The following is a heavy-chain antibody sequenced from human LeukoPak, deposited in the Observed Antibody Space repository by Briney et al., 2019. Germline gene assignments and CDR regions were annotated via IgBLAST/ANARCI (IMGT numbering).Heavy chain of an antibody. V-gene: IGHV4-34*01. Sequence: SSETLSPTCTVSGGSISSYYWSWIRQPPGKGLEWIGEINHSGSTNYNPSLKSRVTISVDTSKNQFSLKLSSVTAADTAVYYCARGYYYGSGSYFQHWGQGTLVTVSS. CDR1: GGSISSYY. CDR2: INHSGST. D-gene: IGHD3-10*01. J-gene: IGHJ1*01. CDR3: ARGYYYGSGSYFQH.